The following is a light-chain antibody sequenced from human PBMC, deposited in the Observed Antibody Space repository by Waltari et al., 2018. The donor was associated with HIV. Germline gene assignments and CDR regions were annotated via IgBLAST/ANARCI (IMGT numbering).Light chain of an antibody. CDR1: SSDIGGYNY. Sequence: QSALTQPPSASGSPGQSVTISCTGTSSDIGGYNYVSWYQQHPGKAPKLIIYEVAKRPSGLPNRFSGSKSGNPASLTVSGLQAEDEADYCGVSYAGSNTVIFGGGTKLTVL. J-gene: IGLJ2*01. CDR2: EVA. V-gene: IGLV2-8*01. CDR3: VSYAGSNTVI.